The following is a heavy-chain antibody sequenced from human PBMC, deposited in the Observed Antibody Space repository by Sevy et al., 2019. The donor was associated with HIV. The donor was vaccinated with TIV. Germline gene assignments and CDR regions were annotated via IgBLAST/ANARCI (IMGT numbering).Heavy chain of an antibody. J-gene: IGHJ3*01. CDR1: GFTFNTHA. V-gene: IGHV3-23*01. CDR3: AKALNPALESMIEVIFPTLKGFDV. Sequence: GGSLRLSCAASGFTFNTHAMNWVRQAPGKGLEWVSVISGPGYSTHYADSVKGGFTISRDNSKNTLYLQMNSLRADDTAVYYCAKALNPALESMIEVIFPTLKGFDVWGQGTMVTVSS. CDR2: ISGPGYST. D-gene: IGHD3-22*01.